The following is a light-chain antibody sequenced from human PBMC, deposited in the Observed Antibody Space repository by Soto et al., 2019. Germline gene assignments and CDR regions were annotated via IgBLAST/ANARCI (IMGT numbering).Light chain of an antibody. CDR3: QQYNSYPWT. CDR1: QSIDRW. CDR2: HAS. V-gene: IGKV1-5*01. Sequence: DIQMTQSPSSVSASVGDRVTITCRASQSIDRWLAWYQQRPGKAPKILIYHASSLESGVPSRFSGSGSGTEFTLTISSLQPDDFATYYCQQYNSYPWTFGQGTKVDIK. J-gene: IGKJ1*01.